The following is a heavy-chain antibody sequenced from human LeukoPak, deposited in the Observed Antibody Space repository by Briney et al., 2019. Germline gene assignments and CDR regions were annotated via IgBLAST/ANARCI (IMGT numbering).Heavy chain of an antibody. D-gene: IGHD2-2*01. J-gene: IGHJ4*02. CDR2: MNPNSGNT. CDR1: GYTFTSYD. V-gene: IGHV1-8*03. CDR3: ARGGLGKYQLQSGKDFDY. Sequence: ASVNVSCKASGYTFTSYDINWVRQATGQGLEWMGWMNPNSGNTGYAQKFQGRVTITRNTSISTAYMELSSLRSEDTAVYYCARGGLGKYQLQSGKDFDYWGQGTLVTVSS.